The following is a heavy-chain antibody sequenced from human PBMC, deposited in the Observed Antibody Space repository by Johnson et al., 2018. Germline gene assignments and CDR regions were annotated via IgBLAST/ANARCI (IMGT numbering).Heavy chain of an antibody. CDR1: GFTFSRFG. CDR2: IWHDGSKK. Sequence: QVQLVQSGGGVVQAGRSLRLSCAVSGFTFSRFGMHWVRQAPGKGLEWVAVIWHDGSKKFYPDSVKGRFTISRDNSNNTLYLQMNSLRDEDTAVYYCARAERSGPHAPPGDYWGQGTLVIVSS. CDR3: ARAERSGPHAPPGDY. V-gene: IGHV3-33*03. D-gene: IGHD3-3*01. J-gene: IGHJ4*02.